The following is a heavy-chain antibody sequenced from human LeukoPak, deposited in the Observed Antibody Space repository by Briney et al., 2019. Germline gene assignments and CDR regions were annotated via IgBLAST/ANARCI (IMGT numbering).Heavy chain of an antibody. Sequence: SETLSLTCTVSGGSISISNYYWGWIRQPPGRGLEWIGSISYSGTYYNPSLKSRLTISVDTSKNHFSLNLRSVTAADTAVYYCARRTSTPAGAIDYWGQGTLVTVSS. CDR3: ARRTSTPAGAIDY. CDR1: GGSISISNYY. V-gene: IGHV4-39*01. J-gene: IGHJ4*02. D-gene: IGHD2-2*01. CDR2: ISYSGT.